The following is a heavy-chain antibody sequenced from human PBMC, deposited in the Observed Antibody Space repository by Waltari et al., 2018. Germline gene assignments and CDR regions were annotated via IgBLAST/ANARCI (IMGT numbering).Heavy chain of an antibody. D-gene: IGHD2-2*01. CDR1: GDSISSRGYS. CDR3: ARGYQPYDAFDI. J-gene: IGHJ3*02. CDR2: IYRSGST. V-gene: IGHV4-30-2*01. Sequence: QLQLQESGSGLVTPSQTLSLTCAVSGDSISSRGYSWSWIRQPPGKGLEWIGYIYRSGSTYYNPSLKSRVTISVDRSKNQFSLKLSSVTAADTAVYYCARGYQPYDAFDIWGQGTMVTVSS.